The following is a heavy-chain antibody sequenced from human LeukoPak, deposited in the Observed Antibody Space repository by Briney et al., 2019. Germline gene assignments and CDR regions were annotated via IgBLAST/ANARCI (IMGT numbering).Heavy chain of an antibody. D-gene: IGHD2-15*01. CDR3: GRGHRFCSRGNCNSPVDY. J-gene: IGHJ4*02. CDR1: GFTFSYAW. V-gene: IGHV3-23*01. Sequence: GGSLRLSCAASGFTFSYAWMSWVRQAPGKGLEWVSTIGGGDVEIHYADSAKGRFTISRDNSKNTLYLQMNSLRAEDTAVYYCGRGHRFCSRGNCNSPVDYWGQGTLVTVSS. CDR2: IGGGDVEI.